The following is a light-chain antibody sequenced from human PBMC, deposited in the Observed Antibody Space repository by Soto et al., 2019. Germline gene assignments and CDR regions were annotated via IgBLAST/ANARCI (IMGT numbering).Light chain of an antibody. Sequence: ALTQPRSVSGSPGQSVTISCTGTSSDIGGYNFVSWYQQHPGKAPKVMLYDVSKRPSGVPDRFSGSKSGNTASLTISGLQADDEADYYCCSYAGSYTLVFGGGTKLTVL. CDR1: SSDIGGYNF. V-gene: IGLV2-11*01. CDR3: CSYAGSYTLV. J-gene: IGLJ2*01. CDR2: DVS.